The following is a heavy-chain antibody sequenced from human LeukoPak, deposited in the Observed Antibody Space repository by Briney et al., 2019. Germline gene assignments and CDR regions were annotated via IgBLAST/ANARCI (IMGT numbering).Heavy chain of an antibody. J-gene: IGHJ5*01. CDR1: GASLSGGGFF. CDR3: ARGENWFDS. CDR2: IYYGGST. Sequence: SETLSLTCNVSGASLSGGGFFWGWIRQPPGKGLEWIGTIYYGGSTYYNPSLRSRVTMSADTSKNLFSLKLRSVTAADTAVYYCARGENWFDSWGQGTLVTVSS. D-gene: IGHD3-16*01. V-gene: IGHV4-39*02.